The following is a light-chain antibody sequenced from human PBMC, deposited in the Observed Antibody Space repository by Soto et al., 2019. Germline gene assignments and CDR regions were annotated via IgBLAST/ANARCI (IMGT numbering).Light chain of an antibody. Sequence: QSALTQPASVSGSPGQSITISCTGTSSDVGGYNYVSWYQQHPGKAPKLMIYEVSNRPSGVSNRFSGSKSGNTASLTISGLQAEDEAAYYCSSYTSNSTYGFGNGTKVTV. CDR2: EVS. V-gene: IGLV2-14*01. J-gene: IGLJ1*01. CDR3: SSYTSNSTYG. CDR1: SSDVGGYNY.